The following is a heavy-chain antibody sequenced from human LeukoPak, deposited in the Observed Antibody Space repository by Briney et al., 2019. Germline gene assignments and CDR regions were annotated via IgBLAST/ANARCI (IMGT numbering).Heavy chain of an antibody. J-gene: IGHJ4*02. CDR2: FSPSVTSI. D-gene: IGHD3-3*01. CDR3: ARAPCHYGLWSGHFDY. V-gene: IGHV3-11*01. CDR1: GFTFRDYY. Sequence: GGSLSLPCPAPGFTFRDYYMSGLRQAPGKGLQLLSFFSPSVTSIHYADSVRGRFTVSRDNGKNSLNLQMISLRAEDTAVYFCARAPCHYGLWSGHFDYWGQGSLVTVSS.